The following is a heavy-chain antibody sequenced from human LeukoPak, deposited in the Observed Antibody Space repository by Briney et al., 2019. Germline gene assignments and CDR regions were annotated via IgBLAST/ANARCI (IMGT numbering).Heavy chain of an antibody. V-gene: IGHV3-9*03. CDR2: ISWNSGSI. CDR3: AKAGRTPWYFDY. CDR1: GFTFDDYA. J-gene: IGHJ4*02. Sequence: GGSLRLSCAASGFTFDDYAMHWVRQAPGKGLEWVSGISWNSGSIGYADSVKGRFTISRDNAKNSLYLQMNSLRAEDMALYYCAKAGRTPWYFDYWGQGTLVTVSS.